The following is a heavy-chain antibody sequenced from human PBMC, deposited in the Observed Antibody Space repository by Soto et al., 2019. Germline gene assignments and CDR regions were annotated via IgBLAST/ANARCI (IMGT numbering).Heavy chain of an antibody. CDR1: GFAFNNYS. Sequence: EVPLLESGGDLVQPGGSLRLSCVASGFAFNNYSMSWVRQAPGKGLEWVSTIDRTGGATHYADSVKGRFTISRDNSKDTLFLHMNILGVEDAAKYYCAAYVGDGGPLFEFWGQGTLVTVSS. J-gene: IGHJ4*02. V-gene: IGHV3-23*01. D-gene: IGHD2-15*01. CDR3: AAYVGDGGPLFEF. CDR2: IDRTGGAT.